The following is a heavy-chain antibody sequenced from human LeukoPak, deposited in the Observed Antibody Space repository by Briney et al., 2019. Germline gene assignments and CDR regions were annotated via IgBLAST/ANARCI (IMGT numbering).Heavy chain of an antibody. V-gene: IGHV3-21*05. J-gene: IGHJ5*02. D-gene: IGHD2-15*01. CDR1: GFTFSSNE. CDR3: ARGADGVSSNSRGWFDP. CDR2: ISTSSSYI. Sequence: GGSLRLSCAASGFTFSSNEMNWVRQAPGKGLEWVSYISTSSSYIYYADSVKGRFTISRDNARNSLYLQMNTLRAEDTAVYSCARGADGVSSNSRGWFDPWGQGTLVTVSS.